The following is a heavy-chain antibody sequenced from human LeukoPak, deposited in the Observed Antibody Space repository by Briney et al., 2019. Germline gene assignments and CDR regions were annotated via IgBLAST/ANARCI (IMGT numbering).Heavy chain of an antibody. D-gene: IGHD3-3*01. J-gene: IGHJ4*02. CDR2: ISYDGSNK. CDR3: AREKECFDY. Sequence: SGGSLRLSCAASGFTFSSYAMHRVRQAPGKGLEWVAVISYDGSNKYYADSVKGRFTISRDNSKNTLYLQMNSLRAEDTAVYYCAREKECFDYWGQGTLVTVSS. CDR1: GFTFSSYA. V-gene: IGHV3-30*04.